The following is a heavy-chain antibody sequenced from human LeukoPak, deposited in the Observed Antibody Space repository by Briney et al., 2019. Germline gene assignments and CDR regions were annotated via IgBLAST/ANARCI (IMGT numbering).Heavy chain of an antibody. D-gene: IGHD5-12*01. CDR1: GFTFSSYA. Sequence: GRSLRLSCAASGFTFSSYAMHWVRQAPGKGLEWVAVISYDGSNKYYADSVKGRFTISRDNSKNTLYLQMNSLRAEDTAVYYCAKDNSGYDLGYWGQGTLVTVSS. V-gene: IGHV3-30*04. CDR2: ISYDGSNK. CDR3: AKDNSGYDLGY. J-gene: IGHJ4*02.